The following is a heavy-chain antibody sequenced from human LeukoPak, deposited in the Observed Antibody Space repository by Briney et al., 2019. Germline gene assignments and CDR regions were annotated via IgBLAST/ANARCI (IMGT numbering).Heavy chain of an antibody. V-gene: IGHV3-74*01. J-gene: IGHJ4*02. D-gene: IGHD3-10*01. CDR1: GFTFSSYW. CDR3: ARALRYGSGSYDYDY. CDR2: INTDGSNT. Sequence: GGSLRLSCAASGFTFSSYWMHWVRQVPGKGLVWVSRINTDGSNTNYADSVKGRFTISRDNAKNTLYLQMNSLRAEDTAVYYCARALRYGSGSYDYDYWGQGTLVTVSS.